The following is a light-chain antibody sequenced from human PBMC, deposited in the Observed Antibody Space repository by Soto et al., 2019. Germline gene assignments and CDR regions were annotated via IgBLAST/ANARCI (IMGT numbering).Light chain of an antibody. Sequence: DIQLTQSPSFLSASVGDRVTITCRASQGISSYLAWYQQKPGKAPKLLIYAASTLQSGVPSRFSGSGSGTEFTLTLSSLQPEDFATYYCQKLNSYLEGFTFGPGTKVDIK. CDR1: QGISSY. J-gene: IGKJ3*01. CDR3: QKLNSYLEGFT. V-gene: IGKV1-9*01. CDR2: AAS.